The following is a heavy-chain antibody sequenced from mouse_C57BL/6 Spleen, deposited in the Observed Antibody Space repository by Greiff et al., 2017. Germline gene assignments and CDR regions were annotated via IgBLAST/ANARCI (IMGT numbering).Heavy chain of an antibody. CDR3: ARRSLNWDYFDY. CDR2: INPNNGGT. CDR1: GYTFTDYN. D-gene: IGHD4-1*01. Sequence: VHVKQSGPELVKPGASVKMSCKASGYTFTDYNMHWVKQSHGKSLEWIGYINPNNGGTSYNQKFKGKATLTVNKSSSTDYMELRSLTSEDSAVYYCARRSLNWDYFDYWGQGTTLTVSS. J-gene: IGHJ2*01. V-gene: IGHV1-22*01.